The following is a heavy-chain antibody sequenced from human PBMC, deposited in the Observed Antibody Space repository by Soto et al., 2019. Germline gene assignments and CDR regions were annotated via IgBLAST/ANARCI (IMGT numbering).Heavy chain of an antibody. CDR1: GFTFDDYA. Sequence: GGSLRLSCAASGFTFDDYAMHWVRQAPGKGLEWVSGISWNSGSIGYADSVKGRFTISRDNAKNSLYLQMNSLRAEDTALYYCAKALARVLYCSGGSCYFDYWGQGTLVTVSS. D-gene: IGHD2-15*01. J-gene: IGHJ4*02. CDR2: ISWNSGSI. CDR3: AKALARVLYCSGGSCYFDY. V-gene: IGHV3-9*01.